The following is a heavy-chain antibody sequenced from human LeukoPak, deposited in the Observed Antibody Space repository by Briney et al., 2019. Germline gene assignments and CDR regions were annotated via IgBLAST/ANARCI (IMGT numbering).Heavy chain of an antibody. J-gene: IGHJ4*02. CDR1: GFPFSDYS. V-gene: IGHV3-48*04. CDR2: IGISSGNT. D-gene: IGHD1-1*01. Sequence: GGSLRPSCTASGFPFSDYSMNWVRQAPGKGLEWISYIGISSGNTKYADSVKGRFTISADNARNSLYLQMNSLRVEDTAVYYCARDHNYALDNWGQGTLVSVSS. CDR3: ARDHNYALDN.